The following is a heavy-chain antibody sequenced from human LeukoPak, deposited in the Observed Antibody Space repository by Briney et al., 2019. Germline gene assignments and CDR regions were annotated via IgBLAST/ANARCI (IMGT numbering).Heavy chain of an antibody. J-gene: IGHJ4*02. Sequence: KSSETLSLTCTVSGYSISSGYYWGWIRQPPGKGLEWIGSVYHSGSTYYNPSLKSRVTISVDTSKNQFSLKLSSVTAADTAVYYCASGGSIAAAGAFDYWGQGTLVTVSS. D-gene: IGHD6-13*01. V-gene: IGHV4-38-2*02. CDR1: GYSISSGYY. CDR2: VYHSGST. CDR3: ASGGSIAAAGAFDY.